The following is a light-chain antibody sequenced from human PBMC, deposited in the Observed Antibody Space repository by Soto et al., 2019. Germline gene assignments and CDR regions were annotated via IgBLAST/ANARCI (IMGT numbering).Light chain of an antibody. J-gene: IGLJ2*01. Sequence: QSVLTQPPSASGPPGQRVTFSCSGSTSNIGSNTVNWYQQLPGTAPKLLIYSNNQRPSGVPDRFSGSKSGTSASLAISGLQSEDETDYYCAAWDDSLNGVIFGGGTKLTVL. CDR1: TSNIGSNT. V-gene: IGLV1-44*01. CDR2: SNN. CDR3: AAWDDSLNGVI.